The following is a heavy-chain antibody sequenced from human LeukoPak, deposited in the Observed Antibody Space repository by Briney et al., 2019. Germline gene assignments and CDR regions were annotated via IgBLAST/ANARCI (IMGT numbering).Heavy chain of an antibody. J-gene: IGHJ6*02. CDR1: GFTFSSYW. CDR3: ARDPWVSAMYYYYYGMDV. Sequence: PGGSLRLSCAASGFTFSSYWMSWVRQAPGKGLEWVANIKQDGSEKYYVDSVKGRFTISRDNAKNSLYLQMNSLRAEDTAVYYCARDPWVSAMYYYYYGMDVWGQGTTVTVSS. D-gene: IGHD6-13*01. V-gene: IGHV3-7*01. CDR2: IKQDGSEK.